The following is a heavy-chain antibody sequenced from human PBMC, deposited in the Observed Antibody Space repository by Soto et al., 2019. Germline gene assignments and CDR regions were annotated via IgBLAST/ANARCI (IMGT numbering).Heavy chain of an antibody. CDR3: ARGIAAAGLGLYYYYYMDV. D-gene: IGHD6-13*01. Sequence: GGSLRLSCAASGFTVSSNYMSWVRQAPGKGLEWVSVIYSGGSTYYADSVKGRFTISRHNSKNTLYLQMNSLRAEDTAVYYCARGIAAAGLGLYYYYYMDVWGKGTTVTVSS. CDR1: GFTVSSNY. CDR2: IYSGGST. V-gene: IGHV3-53*04. J-gene: IGHJ6*03.